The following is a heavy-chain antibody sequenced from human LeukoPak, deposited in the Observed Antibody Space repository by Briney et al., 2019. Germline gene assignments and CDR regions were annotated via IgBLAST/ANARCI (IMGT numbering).Heavy chain of an antibody. V-gene: IGHV4-59*01. Sequence: SETLSLTCTVSGGSISSYYWSWIRQPPGKGLEWIGYIYYSGSTNYNPSLKSRVTISVDTSKNQFSLKPSSVTAADTAVYYCAGSTSSGWSYYFDYWGQETLVTVSS. CDR3: AGSTSSGWSYYFDY. CDR1: GGSISSYY. CDR2: IYYSGST. D-gene: IGHD6-19*01. J-gene: IGHJ4*02.